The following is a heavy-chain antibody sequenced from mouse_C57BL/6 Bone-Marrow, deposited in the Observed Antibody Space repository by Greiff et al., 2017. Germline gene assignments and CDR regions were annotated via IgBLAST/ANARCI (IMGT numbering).Heavy chain of an antibody. CDR2: IYPGSGNT. CDR1: GYTFTDYY. Sequence: VQLQQSGAELVRPGASVKLSCKASGYTFTDYYINWVKQRPGQGLEWIARIYPGSGNTYYNEKFKGKATLTAEKSSSTAYMQLSSLTSEDSAVYFCARGNYYGSSYEGFAYWGQGTLVTVSA. J-gene: IGHJ3*01. D-gene: IGHD1-1*01. V-gene: IGHV1-76*01. CDR3: ARGNYYGSSYEGFAY.